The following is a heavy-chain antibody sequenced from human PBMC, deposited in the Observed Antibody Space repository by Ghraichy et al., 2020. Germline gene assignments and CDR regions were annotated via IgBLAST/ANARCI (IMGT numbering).Heavy chain of an antibody. Sequence: LSCTVSGGSVSSGSYYWSWIRQPPGKGLEWIGYIYYSGSTNYNPSLKSRVTISVDTSKNQFSLKLSSVTAADTAVYYCAREGGVTDAFDIWGQGTMVTVSS. V-gene: IGHV4-61*01. CDR2: IYYSGST. D-gene: IGHD2-21*02. CDR3: AREGGVTDAFDI. J-gene: IGHJ3*02. CDR1: GGSVSSGSYY.